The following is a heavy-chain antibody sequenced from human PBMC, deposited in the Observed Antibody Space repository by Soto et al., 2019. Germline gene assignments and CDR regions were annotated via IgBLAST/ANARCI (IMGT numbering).Heavy chain of an antibody. D-gene: IGHD2-2*01. CDR1: GFTFDDYV. Sequence: EVQLVESGGGLVQPGGSLRLSCAASGFTFDDYVMHWVRQAPGKGLEWVSGISWKSGTIGYADSVQGRFTISRDNAKNSLYLQMSSLRPEYTAFYYCAKDMSARSDSWLNWFDPWGQGTLVTVSS. J-gene: IGHJ5*02. V-gene: IGHV3-9*01. CDR3: AKDMSARSDSWLNWFDP. CDR2: ISWKSGTI.